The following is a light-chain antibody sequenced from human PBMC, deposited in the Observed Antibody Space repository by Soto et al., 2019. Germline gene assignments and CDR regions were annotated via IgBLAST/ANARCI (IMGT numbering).Light chain of an antibody. CDR1: QSVGSN. CDR3: QQYNSWPPYT. V-gene: IGKV3D-15*01. J-gene: IGKJ2*01. Sequence: EILMTQSPATLSVSPGEGATLSCRASQSVGSNLAWYQQKPGQAPRLLIYGASTRATGIPARFSGSGSGTEFTLTISSLQSEDFAVYYCQQYNSWPPYTFGQGTKLEIK. CDR2: GAS.